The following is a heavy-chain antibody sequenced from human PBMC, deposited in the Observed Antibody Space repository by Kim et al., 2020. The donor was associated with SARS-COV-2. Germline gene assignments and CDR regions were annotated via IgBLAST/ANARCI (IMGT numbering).Heavy chain of an antibody. V-gene: IGHV4-34*01. CDR1: GGSFSGYY. J-gene: IGHJ4*02. D-gene: IGHD6-19*01. CDR3: ARGGWQWLAFDY. CDR2: INHSGST. Sequence: SETLSLTCAVYGGSFSGYYWSWIRQPPGKGLEWIGEINHSGSTNYNPSLKSRVTISVDTSKNQFSLKLSSVTAADTAVYYCARGGWQWLAFDYWGQGTL.